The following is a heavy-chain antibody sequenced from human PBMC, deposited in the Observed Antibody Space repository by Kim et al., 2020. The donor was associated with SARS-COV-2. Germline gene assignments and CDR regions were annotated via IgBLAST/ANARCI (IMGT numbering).Heavy chain of an antibody. CDR3: AKEGYDILTGEAPYYYYGMDV. Sequence: GGSLRLSCAASGFTFDDYTMHWVRQAPGKGLEWVSLISWDGGSTYYADSVKGRFTISRDNSKNSLYLQMNSLRTEDTALYYCAKEGYDILTGEAPYYYYGMDVWGQGTTVTVSS. CDR1: GFTFDDYT. J-gene: IGHJ6*02. CDR2: ISWDGGST. D-gene: IGHD3-9*01. V-gene: IGHV3-43*01.